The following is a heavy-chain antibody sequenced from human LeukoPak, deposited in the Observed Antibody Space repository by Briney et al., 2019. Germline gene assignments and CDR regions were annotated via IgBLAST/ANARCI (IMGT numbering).Heavy chain of an antibody. Sequence: GGSLRLSCAASGFTFSSYAMSWVRQAPGKGLEWVSAISGSGGCTYYADSVKGRFTISRDNSKNTLYLQMNSLRAEDTAVYYCARTFGGLFDPWGQGTLVTVSS. D-gene: IGHD3-16*01. CDR2: ISGSGGCT. V-gene: IGHV3-23*01. CDR1: GFTFSSYA. CDR3: ARTFGGLFDP. J-gene: IGHJ5*02.